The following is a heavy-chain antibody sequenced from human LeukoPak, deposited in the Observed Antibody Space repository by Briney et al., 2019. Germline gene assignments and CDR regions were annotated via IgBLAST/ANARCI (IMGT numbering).Heavy chain of an antibody. CDR2: ISYDGNNK. J-gene: IGHJ4*02. Sequence: TGGSLRLSCAASGFTFSSYGMHWVRQAPGKGLEWVVVISYDGNNKYYADSVKGRFTISRDNPKNTLFLQMNSLRAEDTALYYCAKGRLAAAFTRGEDYWGQGTLVTVSS. CDR1: GFTFSSYG. D-gene: IGHD6-13*01. V-gene: IGHV3-30*18. CDR3: AKGRLAAAFTRGEDY.